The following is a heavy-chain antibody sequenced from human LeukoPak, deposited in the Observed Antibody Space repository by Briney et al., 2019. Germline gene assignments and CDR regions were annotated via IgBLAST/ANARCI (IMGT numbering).Heavy chain of an antibody. J-gene: IGHJ4*02. Sequence: SGTLSLTCTVSGGSIRSSSYYWGCIRQPAGKGLEWLGRIYTSESTKYNPSLKSRITISVNTSKNHCSLKVSSATAAETAVYYCAREGGPFDNSGEGTLVTVSS. CDR1: GGSIRSSSYY. D-gene: IGHD3-16*01. CDR2: IYTSEST. CDR3: AREGGPFDN. V-gene: IGHV4-61*02.